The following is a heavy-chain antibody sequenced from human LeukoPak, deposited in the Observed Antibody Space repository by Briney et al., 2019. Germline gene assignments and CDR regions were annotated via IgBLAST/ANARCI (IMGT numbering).Heavy chain of an antibody. CDR3: TRGWLRSGFDF. Sequence: SQTLSLTCAISGDSVSSNSCAWNWIRQSPSRGLEWLGKTYYRSKWYNDYAVSVKSRITINPDTSKNQLSLQLNSVTPEDSAIYYCTRGWLRSGFDFWGQGTLVTVSS. V-gene: IGHV6-1*01. J-gene: IGHJ4*02. CDR2: TYYRSKWYN. CDR1: GDSVSSNSCA. D-gene: IGHD5-12*01.